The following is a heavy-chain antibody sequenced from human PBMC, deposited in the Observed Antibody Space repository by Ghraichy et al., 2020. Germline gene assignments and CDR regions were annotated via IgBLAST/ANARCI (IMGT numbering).Heavy chain of an antibody. J-gene: IGHJ6*04. CDR1: GFTFSSYE. D-gene: IGHD3-10*01. CDR2: ISSSGSTI. CDR3: ARSPGLYGSGSYGMDV. Sequence: GESLNISCAASGFTFSSYEMNWVRQAPGKGLEWVSYISSSGSTIYYADSVKGRFTISRDNAKNSLYLQMNSLRAEDTAVYYCARSPGLYGSGSYGMDVWGKGTTVTVSS. V-gene: IGHV3-48*03.